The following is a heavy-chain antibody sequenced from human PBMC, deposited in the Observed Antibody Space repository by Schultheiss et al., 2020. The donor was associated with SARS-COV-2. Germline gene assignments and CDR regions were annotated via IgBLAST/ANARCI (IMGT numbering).Heavy chain of an antibody. CDR2: IYYSGST. D-gene: IGHD3-9*01. J-gene: IGHJ6*02. V-gene: IGHV4-59*12. Sequence: SETLSLTCTVSGGSISSYYWSWIRQPPGKGLEWIGYIYYSGSTNYNPSLKSRVTISVDTSKNQFSLKLSSVTAADTAVYYCARVLRYFDWLSGSGMDVWCQGTTVTVSS. CDR1: GGSISSYY. CDR3: ARVLRYFDWLSGSGMDV.